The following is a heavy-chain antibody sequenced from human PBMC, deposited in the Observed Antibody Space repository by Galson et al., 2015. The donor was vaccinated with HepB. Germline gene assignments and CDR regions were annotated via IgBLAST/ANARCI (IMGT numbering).Heavy chain of an antibody. CDR1: GFPLSLYG. V-gene: IGHV3-74*01. J-gene: IGHJ6*02. D-gene: IGHD3-22*01. CDR3: ARDPLYDRSGSYFGLDG. CDR2: INGDGSAT. Sequence: SLRLSCAASGFPLSLYGMHWVRQAPGKGLVWVSRINGDGSATNYADSVKGRFTISRDNAKTTVYLQMNSLRDEDTAVYYCARDPLYDRSGSYFGLDGWGQGTTVTVSS.